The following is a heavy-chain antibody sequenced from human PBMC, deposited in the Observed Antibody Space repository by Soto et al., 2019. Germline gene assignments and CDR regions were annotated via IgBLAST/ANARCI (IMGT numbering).Heavy chain of an antibody. CDR2: INHSGST. CDR1: GGSFSGYY. Sequence: PSETRSLTCAVYGGSFSGYYWSWIRQPPGKGLEWIGEINHSGSTNYNPSLKSRVTISVDTSKNQFSLKLSSVTAADTAVYYCARVGRLYGMDVWGQGTTVTVSS. CDR3: ARVGRLYGMDV. D-gene: IGHD3-10*01. J-gene: IGHJ6*02. V-gene: IGHV4-34*01.